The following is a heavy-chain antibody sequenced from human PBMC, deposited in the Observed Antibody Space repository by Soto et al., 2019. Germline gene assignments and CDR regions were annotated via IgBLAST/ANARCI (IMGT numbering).Heavy chain of an antibody. V-gene: IGHV1-3*01. CDR1: GYTFTSYA. Sequence: ASVKVSCKASGYTFTSYAMHWVRQAPGQRLEWMGWINAGNGNTKYSQKFQGRVTITRDTSASTAYMELSSLRSEDTAVYYCARARNNWNPLDPWGQGTLVTVSS. CDR2: INAGNGNT. D-gene: IGHD1-20*01. J-gene: IGHJ5*02. CDR3: ARARNNWNPLDP.